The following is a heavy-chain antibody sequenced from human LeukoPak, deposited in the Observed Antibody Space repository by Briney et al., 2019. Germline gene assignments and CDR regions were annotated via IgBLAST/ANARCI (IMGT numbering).Heavy chain of an antibody. Sequence: KPSETLSLTCTVSGGSVSSGSYYWSWIRQPPGKGLEWIGYMDYSGSSNYNPSLKSRVTISVDTSKNQFSLKLSSVTAADTAVYYCARFFEYWGQGIVVTVSS. CDR1: GGSVSSGSYY. CDR3: ARFFEY. CDR2: MDYSGSS. J-gene: IGHJ4*02. V-gene: IGHV4-61*01.